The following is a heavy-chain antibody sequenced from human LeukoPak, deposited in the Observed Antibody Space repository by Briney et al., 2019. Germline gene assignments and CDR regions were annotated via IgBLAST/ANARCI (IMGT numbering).Heavy chain of an antibody. CDR3: GRDPKLGIRGYTYGYIDF. J-gene: IGHJ4*02. Sequence: ASVKVSCKTSGNAFTRYAMNWVRQAPGQGLEWMGWINTNTGNPTYAQGFFTGRYVFSLDTSVNTAYLQITGLKADDTAVYYCGRDPKLGIRGYTYGYIDFWGQGTLVTVAS. D-gene: IGHD5-18*01. V-gene: IGHV7-4-1*02. CDR1: GNAFTRYA. CDR2: INTNTGNP.